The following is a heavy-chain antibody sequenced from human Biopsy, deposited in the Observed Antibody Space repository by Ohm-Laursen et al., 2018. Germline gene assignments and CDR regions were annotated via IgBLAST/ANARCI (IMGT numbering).Heavy chain of an antibody. Sequence: GSSVNVSCKASGVTFDTYAFGWVRQAPGQGLEWMGGRIPYFNTIYDARNFQDRAVITADRSARTTDMQLSGLRPDDPAVYYCVGGQRGPPIGVTVPGDAFDLWGPGTMVTVSP. J-gene: IGHJ3*01. CDR1: GVTFDTYA. V-gene: IGHV1-69*01. CDR2: RIPYFNTI. CDR3: VGGQRGPPIGVTVPGDAFDL. D-gene: IGHD2/OR15-2a*01.